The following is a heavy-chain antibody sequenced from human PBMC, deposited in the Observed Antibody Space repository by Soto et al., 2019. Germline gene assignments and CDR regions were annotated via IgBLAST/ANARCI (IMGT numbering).Heavy chain of an antibody. J-gene: IGHJ5*02. CDR3: ARTYDFWSGPYNWFDP. Sequence: QVQLVQSGAEVKKPGASVKVSCKASGYTFTGYYMHWVRQAPGQGLEWMGWINPNSGGTNYAQKFQGRVTMTRDTSISTAYMELSRLRSDDTAVYYCARTYDFWSGPYNWFDPWGQGTLVTVSS. CDR2: INPNSGGT. V-gene: IGHV1-2*02. D-gene: IGHD3-3*01. CDR1: GYTFTGYY.